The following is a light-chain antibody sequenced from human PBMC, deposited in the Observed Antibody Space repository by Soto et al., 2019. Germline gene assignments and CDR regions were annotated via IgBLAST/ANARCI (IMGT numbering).Light chain of an antibody. CDR2: DVS. J-gene: IGLJ2*01. CDR3: SSYTSSNPLVI. Sequence: QSVLTQPASVSGSPGQSITISCTGSSSDVGGYNYVSWYQQHPGKAPKLMIYDVSNRPSGVSNRFSGSKSGKTASLTISGLQTEDEADYYCSSYTSSNPLVIFGGGTKLTVL. V-gene: IGLV2-14*01. CDR1: SSDVGGYNY.